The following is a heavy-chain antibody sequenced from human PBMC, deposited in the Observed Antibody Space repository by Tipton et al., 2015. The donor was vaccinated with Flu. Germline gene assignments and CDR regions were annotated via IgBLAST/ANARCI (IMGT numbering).Heavy chain of an antibody. Sequence: TLSLTCTVSGASLRSSSYYWGWIRQPQGKGLEWIGSFYYDVCTYYNPSLNSRVTISVDESKNQFSLRLTFVTAADTAVYFCAGERGQLEGHVYYYYGMDVWGQGTPVTVS. CDR2: FYYDVCT. J-gene: IGHJ6*02. V-gene: IGHV4-39*07. D-gene: IGHD1-1*01. CDR1: GASLRSSSYY. CDR3: AGERGQLEGHVYYYYGMDV.